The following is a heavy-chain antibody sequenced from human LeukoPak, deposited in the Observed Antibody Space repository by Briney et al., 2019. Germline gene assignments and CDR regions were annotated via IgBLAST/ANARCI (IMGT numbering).Heavy chain of an antibody. Sequence: SGFTFSKXXXXXVRXXPGKXXXXXXFLWFDGSAKYHADAVKGRVTISRDNAKNALYLQMTSLRAEDTAVYYCARGQWLRFEWFVPWGQGTLVTVSS. V-gene: IGHV3-33*07. J-gene: IGHJ5*02. CDR2: LWFDGSAK. CDR3: ARGQWLRFEWFVP. CDR1: GFTFSKXX. D-gene: IGHD5-12*01.